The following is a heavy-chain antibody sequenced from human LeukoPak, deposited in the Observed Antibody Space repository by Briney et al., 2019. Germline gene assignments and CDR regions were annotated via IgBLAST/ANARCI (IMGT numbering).Heavy chain of an antibody. D-gene: IGHD1-26*01. V-gene: IGHV4-4*07. CDR3: ARGRVGATDFDY. CDR2: IYTSRST. J-gene: IGHJ4*02. CDR1: GGSISSYY. Sequence: SETLSLTCTVSGGSISSYYWSGIRQPAGKGLEWIGRIYTSRSTNYNPSLKSRVTISVDTSKNQFSLKLSSVTAADTAVYYCARGRVGATDFDYWGQGTLVTVSS.